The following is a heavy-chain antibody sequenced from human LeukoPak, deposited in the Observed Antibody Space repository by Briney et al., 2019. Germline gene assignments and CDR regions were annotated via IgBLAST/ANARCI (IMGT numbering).Heavy chain of an antibody. CDR1: GGSISSYY. J-gene: IGHJ5*02. V-gene: IGHV4-59*01. CDR3: TREVRSAWASFDP. D-gene: IGHD1-26*01. Sequence: SETLSLTCTVSGGSISSYYWSWIRQPPGKGLEWIGYIYYSGSTNYNPSLKSRVTISVDTSKNQFSLKLSSVTAADTAVYYCTREVRSAWASFDPWGQGTLVIVSS. CDR2: IYYSGST.